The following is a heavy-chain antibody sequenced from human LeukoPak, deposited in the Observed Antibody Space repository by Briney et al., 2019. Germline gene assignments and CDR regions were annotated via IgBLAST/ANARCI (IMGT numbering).Heavy chain of an antibody. CDR3: ARSEAAAGTDFDY. V-gene: IGHV5-51*01. CDR1: GYSFTSYW. Sequence: GESLQISCKGSGYSFTSYWIGWGRQLPGKGLEWMGSIYPGDSDTRYSPSFQGQVTISADKSMSTAYLQWSSLKASDTAMYYCARSEAAAGTDFDYWGQGTLVTVSS. J-gene: IGHJ4*02. CDR2: IYPGDSDT. D-gene: IGHD6-13*01.